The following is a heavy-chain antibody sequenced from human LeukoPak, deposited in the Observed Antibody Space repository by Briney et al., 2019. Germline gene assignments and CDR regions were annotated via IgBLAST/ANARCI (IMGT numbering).Heavy chain of an antibody. J-gene: IGHJ6*02. D-gene: IGHD1-1*01. CDR1: GGSISSGGYS. CDR3: ARVGGTNYYYYGMDV. V-gene: IGHV4-30-2*01. Sequence: SETLSLTCAVSGGSISSGGYSWSWIRQPPGKGLEWIGYIYHSGSTHYNPSLKSRVTISVDRSKNQFSLKLSSVTAADTAVYYCARVGGTNYYYYGMDVWGQGTTVTVSS. CDR2: IYHSGST.